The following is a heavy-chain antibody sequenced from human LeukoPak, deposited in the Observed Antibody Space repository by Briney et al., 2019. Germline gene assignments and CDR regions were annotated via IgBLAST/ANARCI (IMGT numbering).Heavy chain of an antibody. CDR3: ARRNVLLWFGEVDAFDI. Sequence: GASVKVSCKASGYTFTSYGISWVRQAPGQGLEWMGWISAYNGSTNYAQKLQGRVTMTTDTSTSTAYMELRSLRSDDTAVYYCARRNVLLWFGEVDAFDIWGQGTMVTVSS. CDR2: ISAYNGST. D-gene: IGHD3-10*01. CDR1: GYTFTSYG. V-gene: IGHV1-18*01. J-gene: IGHJ3*02.